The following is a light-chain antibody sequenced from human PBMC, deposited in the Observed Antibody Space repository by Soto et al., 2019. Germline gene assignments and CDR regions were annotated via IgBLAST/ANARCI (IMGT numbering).Light chain of an antibody. CDR3: QQSYNIPRAT. J-gene: IGKJ1*01. V-gene: IGKV1-39*01. Sequence: DIHMTQSPSSLSASVGDRFTITCRASQSISIYLNWYQQKPGKAPKVLIYAASSLQSGVPPRFSGSGSGTDFTLTISSLQPEDFATYFCQQSYNIPRATFGQGTKVDIK. CDR1: QSISIY. CDR2: AAS.